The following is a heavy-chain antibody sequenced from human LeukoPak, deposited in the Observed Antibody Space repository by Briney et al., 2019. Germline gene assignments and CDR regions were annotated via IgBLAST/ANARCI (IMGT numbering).Heavy chain of an antibody. J-gene: IGHJ6*02. CDR1: GGTFSSYA. Sequence: ASAKVSCKASGGTFSSYAISWVRQAPGQGLEWMGGIIPIFGTANYAQKFQGRVTITADESTSTAYMELSSLRSEDTAVYYCARERYCSGGSCYLDYYGMDVWGQGTTVTVSS. CDR3: ARERYCSGGSCYLDYYGMDV. V-gene: IGHV1-69*13. CDR2: IIPIFGTA. D-gene: IGHD2-15*01.